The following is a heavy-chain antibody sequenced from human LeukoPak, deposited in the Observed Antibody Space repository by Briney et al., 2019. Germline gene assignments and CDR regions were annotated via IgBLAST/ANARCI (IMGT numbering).Heavy chain of an antibody. V-gene: IGHV3-48*01. Sequence: GGSLRLSCAASGFTLSSYNMNWVRQAPGKGLEWLSDISGSSGSIYYADSVKGRFTISRDNAKNSLYLQVNSLRAEDTAVYYCARDGAAPGLYFDSWGQGTLVTVSS. D-gene: IGHD6-13*01. J-gene: IGHJ4*02. CDR2: ISGSSGSI. CDR1: GFTLSSYN. CDR3: ARDGAAPGLYFDS.